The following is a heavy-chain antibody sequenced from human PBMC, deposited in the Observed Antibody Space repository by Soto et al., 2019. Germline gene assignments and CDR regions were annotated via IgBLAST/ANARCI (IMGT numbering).Heavy chain of an antibody. J-gene: IGHJ5*02. Sequence: QLQLQESGPGLVKPSETLSLTCTVSGGSISSSNYYWGWIRQPPGKGLEWIGSINYRWSTYYNPYLKSRVTISVDTSNNPFSLNLSSVTAADTAVYYCAARLIGYSSGWGSWIDPWCQGTLVTVSS. CDR2: INYRWST. V-gene: IGHV4-39*01. CDR3: AARLIGYSSGWGSWIDP. CDR1: GGSISSSNYY. D-gene: IGHD5-18*01.